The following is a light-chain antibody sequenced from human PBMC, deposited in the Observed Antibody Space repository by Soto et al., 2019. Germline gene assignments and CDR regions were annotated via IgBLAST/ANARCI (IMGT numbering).Light chain of an antibody. V-gene: IGLV1-44*01. CDR1: SSNIGSNT. CDR2: NNN. Sequence: VLTQPPSASGTPGQRVTISCSGSSSNIGSNTVNWYQQLPGTAPKLLIYNNNQRPSGVPDRFSGSKSGTSASLAISGLQSEDEADYYCAAWDDSLNGHVVFGGGTKLTVL. CDR3: AAWDDSLNGHVV. J-gene: IGLJ2*01.